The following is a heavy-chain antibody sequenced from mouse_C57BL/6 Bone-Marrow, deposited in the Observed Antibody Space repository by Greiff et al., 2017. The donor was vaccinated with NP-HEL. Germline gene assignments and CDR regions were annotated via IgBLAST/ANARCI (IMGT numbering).Heavy chain of an antibody. CDR1: GYTFTSHW. D-gene: IGHD2-4*01. V-gene: IGHV1-7*01. CDR3: ARRLRRSMDY. J-gene: IGHJ4*01. Sequence: VQGVESGAELAKPGASVKLSCKASGYTFTSHWMHWVKQRPGQGLEWIGYINPSSGYTKYNQKFKDKATLTADKSSSTAYMQLSSLTYEDSAVYYCARRLRRSMDYWGQGTSVTVSS. CDR2: INPSSGYT.